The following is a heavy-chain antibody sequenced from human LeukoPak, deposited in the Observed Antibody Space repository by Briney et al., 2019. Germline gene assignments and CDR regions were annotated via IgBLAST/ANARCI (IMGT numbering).Heavy chain of an antibody. CDR2: IWYDGSNK. CDR1: GFTFSSYG. V-gene: IGHV3-33*01. Sequence: PRGSLRLSCAASGFTFSSYGMHWVRQAPGKGLEWVAVIWYDGSNKYYADSVKGRFTISRDNSKNTLYLQMNSLRAEDTAVYYCARDRGDPKAVAGLNNWFDPWGQGTLVTVSS. CDR3: ARDRGDPKAVAGLNNWFDP. D-gene: IGHD6-19*01. J-gene: IGHJ5*02.